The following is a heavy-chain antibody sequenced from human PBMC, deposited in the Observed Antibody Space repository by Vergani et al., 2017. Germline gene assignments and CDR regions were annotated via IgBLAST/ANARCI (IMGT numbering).Heavy chain of an antibody. CDR2: VFYGGST. Sequence: QMQLQESGPGLVKPSETLSLSCTVSGDSISTSSYAWGWIRQPPGKTLEWIGTVFYGGSTYYNPSLKSRVTISVDTSKNQFSLKLSSVTAADTAVYYCARRTTMVRGVLEIARYYFDYWGQGTLVTVSS. D-gene: IGHD3-10*01. V-gene: IGHV4-39*01. CDR1: GDSISTSSYA. J-gene: IGHJ4*02. CDR3: ARRTTMVRGVLEIARYYFDY.